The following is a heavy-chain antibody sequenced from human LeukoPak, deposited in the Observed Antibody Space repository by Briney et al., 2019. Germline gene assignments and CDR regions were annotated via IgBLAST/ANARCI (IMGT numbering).Heavy chain of an antibody. CDR1: GFTFRRSW. D-gene: IGHD3-22*01. V-gene: IGHV3-74*01. Sequence: GGPLRLSCEASGFTFRRSWRHWVRQAPGKGLVWVSRIKSDGKTNYADSVKGRFIISRDNAKNTVSLQMDSLRAEDTGVYYCARAPSEVGGYYPEYFRHWGQGTLVTVSS. CDR3: ARAPSEVGGYYPEYFRH. J-gene: IGHJ1*01. CDR2: IKSDGKT.